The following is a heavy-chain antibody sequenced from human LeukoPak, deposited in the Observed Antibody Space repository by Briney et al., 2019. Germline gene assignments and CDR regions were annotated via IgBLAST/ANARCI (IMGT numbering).Heavy chain of an antibody. D-gene: IGHD3-16*01. J-gene: IGHJ4*02. V-gene: IGHV1-69*05. CDR2: IIPIFGTA. CDR3: ARVGGGPFDY. CDR1: GGTLSSYA. Sequence: ASVKVSCKASGGTLSSYAISWVRQAPGQGLEWMGGIIPIFGTANYAQKFQGRVTITTDESMSTAYMELSSLRSEDTAVYYCARVGGGPFDYWGQGTLVTVSS.